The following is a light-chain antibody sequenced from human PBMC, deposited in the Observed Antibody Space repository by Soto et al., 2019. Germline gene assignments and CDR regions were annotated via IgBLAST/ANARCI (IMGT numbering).Light chain of an antibody. Sequence: YCMASEKIYTNLAWYQQKPGKAPKLFFYGASTMATGLPARFSGIGSGTEYALTISTRHAEDSALSYCQHPCNSPGPFAEGTRLEI. CDR2: GAS. CDR1: EKIYTN. V-gene: IGKV3-15*01. J-gene: IGKJ5*01. CDR3: QHPCNSPGP.